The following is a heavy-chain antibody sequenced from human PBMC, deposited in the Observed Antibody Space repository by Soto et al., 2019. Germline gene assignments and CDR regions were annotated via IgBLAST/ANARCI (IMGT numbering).Heavy chain of an antibody. V-gene: IGHV6-1*01. CDR2: TYYTSRWYN. CDR1: GDSVSNKSAA. CDR3: ARDRSPGSTSWYDC. J-gene: IGHJ5*01. Sequence: SQTLSLTCAISGDSVSNKSAACNWIRQSPSRVLEWLGRTYYTSRWYNDYAVSVMGRITINPDTSRNQFSLQLNSVTPEDTAVYYCARDRSPGSTSWYDCWGQGALVTVSS. D-gene: IGHD2-2*01.